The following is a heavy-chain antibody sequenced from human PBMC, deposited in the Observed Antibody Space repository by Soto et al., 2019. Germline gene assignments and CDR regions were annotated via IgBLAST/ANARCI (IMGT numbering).Heavy chain of an antibody. V-gene: IGHV4-30-4*01. J-gene: IGHJ4*02. Sequence: PSETLSLTCTVSGGSISSGDYYGSWIRQPPGKGLEWIGYIYYSGSTYYNPSLKSRVTISVDTSKNQFSLKLSSVTAADTAVYYCAREGPGGYYDSSGYYRWGQGTLVTVSS. CDR3: AREGPGGYYDSSGYYR. CDR2: IYYSGST. D-gene: IGHD3-22*01. CDR1: GGSISSGDYY.